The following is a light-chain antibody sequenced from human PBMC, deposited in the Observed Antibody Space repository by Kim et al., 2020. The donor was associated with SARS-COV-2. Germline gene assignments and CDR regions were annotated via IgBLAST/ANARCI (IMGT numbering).Light chain of an antibody. CDR3: LQHDSYPLT. J-gene: IGKJ4*01. V-gene: IGKV1-17*03. Sequence: SASVGDRFTITCRASQGISSYLAWFQQKPGQVPKRLIYAASTLQSGVPSRFSGSGSGTEFTLTISSLQPEDFATYYCLQHDSYPLTFGGGTKVEI. CDR1: QGISSY. CDR2: AAS.